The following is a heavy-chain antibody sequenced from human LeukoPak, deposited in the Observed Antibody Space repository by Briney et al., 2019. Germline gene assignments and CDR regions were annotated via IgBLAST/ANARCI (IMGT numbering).Heavy chain of an antibody. D-gene: IGHD3-10*01. V-gene: IGHV1-8*01. CDR1: GYTFTIYD. Sequence: GASVNVSCKSSGYTFTIYDINWVRHAPGQGLEWMGWMNPTSGHTGYAQKFQGRVTMTRDTSISTAYMELNSLTSEDTAVYYCARSPVGVRKKHDFWGQGTLVIVSS. CDR3: ARSPVGVRKKHDF. CDR2: MNPTSGHT. J-gene: IGHJ4*02.